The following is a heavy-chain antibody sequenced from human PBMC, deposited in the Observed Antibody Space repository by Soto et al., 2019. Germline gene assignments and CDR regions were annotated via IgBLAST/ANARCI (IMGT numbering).Heavy chain of an antibody. D-gene: IGHD2-15*01. J-gene: IGHJ4*02. CDR1: GFTFSSYA. V-gene: IGHV3-23*01. CDR3: ATRDLYSSGGSCYSDY. Sequence: GGSLRLSCAASGFTFSSYAMSWVRQAPGKGLEWVSAISGGGGSTYYADSAKGRFTISRDNSKNTLYLQMNSLSAEDTAVYYCATRDLYSSGGSCYSDYWGQGTLVTVSS. CDR2: ISGGGGST.